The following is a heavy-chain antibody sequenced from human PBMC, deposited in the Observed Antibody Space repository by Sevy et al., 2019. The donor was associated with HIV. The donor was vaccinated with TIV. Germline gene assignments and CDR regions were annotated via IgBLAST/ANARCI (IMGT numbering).Heavy chain of an antibody. J-gene: IGHJ4*02. CDR2: ITGSGTTL. CDR3: ARDLTARGTYIDY. V-gene: IGHV3-11*01. CDR1: GFTFSDYF. D-gene: IGHD1-20*01. Sequence: GGSLRLSCAASGFTFSDYFMMWIRRAPGKGLEWVSYITGSGTTLYYADSVKGRFTISRDNSKNSLYLQMNNLRPEDTAIYFCARDLTARGTYIDYWGQGTLVTVSS.